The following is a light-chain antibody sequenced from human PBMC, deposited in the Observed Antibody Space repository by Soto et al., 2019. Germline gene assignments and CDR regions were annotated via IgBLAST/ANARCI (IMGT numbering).Light chain of an antibody. CDR3: QQRGNWPLT. CDR1: QSVSVY. Sequence: EIVLTQSPATLSLSPGERATLSCRASQSVSVYLAWYQQKLGQAPRLLISDAYNRATGIPARFSGSGPGTDFTLTISSLEPEDFAVYYCQQRGNWPLTFGGGTTVEIK. J-gene: IGKJ4*01. CDR2: DAY. V-gene: IGKV3-11*01.